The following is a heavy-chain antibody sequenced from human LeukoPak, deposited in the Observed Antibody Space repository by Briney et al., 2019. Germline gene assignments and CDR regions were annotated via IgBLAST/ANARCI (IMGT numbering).Heavy chain of an antibody. Sequence: GGSLRLSCAASGFTFSSYWMSWVRQAPGKGLEWVANIKQDGSEKYYVDSVKGRFTISRDNAKNSLYLQMNSLRAEDTAMYYCARGGYMITFGGVDYWGQGTLVTVSS. CDR3: ARGGYMITFGGVDY. D-gene: IGHD3-16*01. CDR1: GFTFSSYW. J-gene: IGHJ4*02. CDR2: IKQDGSEK. V-gene: IGHV3-7*04.